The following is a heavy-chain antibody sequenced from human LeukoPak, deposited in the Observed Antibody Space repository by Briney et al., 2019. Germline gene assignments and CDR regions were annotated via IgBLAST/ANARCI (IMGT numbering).Heavy chain of an antibody. CDR3: ASSRVATSDS. CDR2: ISSSGSDM. V-gene: IGHV3-21*01. D-gene: IGHD5-12*01. J-gene: IGHJ4*02. Sequence: EWVSSISSSGSDMYYAESVKGRFTISRDNAKNSLCLQMNSLRAEDTAVYYCASSRVATSDSWGQGTLVTVSS.